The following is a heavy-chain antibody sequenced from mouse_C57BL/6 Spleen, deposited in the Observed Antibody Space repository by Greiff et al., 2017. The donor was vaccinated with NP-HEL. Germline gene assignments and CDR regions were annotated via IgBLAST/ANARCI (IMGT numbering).Heavy chain of an antibody. J-gene: IGHJ4*01. Sequence: EVQRVESGGGLVKPGGSLKLSCAASGFTFSSYAMSWVRQTPEKRLEWVATISDGGSYTYYPDNVKGRFTISRDNAKNNLYLQMSHLKSEDTAMYYCARAHYDYDADYYAMDYWGQGTSVTVSS. V-gene: IGHV5-4*01. D-gene: IGHD2-4*01. CDR3: ARAHYDYDADYYAMDY. CDR2: ISDGGSYT. CDR1: GFTFSSYA.